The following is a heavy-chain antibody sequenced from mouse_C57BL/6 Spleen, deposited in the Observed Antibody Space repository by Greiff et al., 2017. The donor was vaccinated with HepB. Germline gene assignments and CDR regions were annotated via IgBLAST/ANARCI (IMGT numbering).Heavy chain of an antibody. CDR2: ISDGGSYT. D-gene: IGHD2-10*01. CDR1: GFTFSSYA. V-gene: IGHV5-4*01. CDR3: ARAYYGNAWDY. J-gene: IGHJ4*01. Sequence: DVQLVESGGGLVKPGGSLKLSCAASGFTFSSYAMSWVRQTPEKRLEWVATISDGGSYTYYPDNVKGRFIISRDNAKNNLYLQMSHLKSEDTAMYYCARAYYGNAWDYWGQGTSVTVSS.